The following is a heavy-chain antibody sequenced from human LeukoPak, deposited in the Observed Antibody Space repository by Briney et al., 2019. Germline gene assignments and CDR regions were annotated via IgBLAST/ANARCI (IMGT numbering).Heavy chain of an antibody. CDR1: GGSFSGYY. J-gene: IGHJ4*02. D-gene: IGHD4-17*01. CDR3: ARGYGDFN. CDR2: INHSGST. V-gene: IGHV4-34*01. Sequence: SETLSLTCAVYGGSFSGYYWSWIRQPPGKGLEWIGEINHSGSTNYNPSLKSRVTISVDTSKNQFSLKLSPVTAADTAVYYCARGYGDFNWGQGTLVTVSS.